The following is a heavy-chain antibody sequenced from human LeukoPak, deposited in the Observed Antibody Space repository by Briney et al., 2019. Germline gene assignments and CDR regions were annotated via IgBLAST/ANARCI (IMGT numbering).Heavy chain of an antibody. CDR2: IYYSGST. CDR1: GGSISSYY. J-gene: IGHJ4*02. Sequence: SETLSLSCTVSGGSISSYYWSLIRQPPGKGLAWIGYIYYSGSTSYNPSLKSRVTISVDTSKNQFFLKLSSVTAADTAVYYRARPLTGTTLIFDYWGQGTLVTVSS. CDR3: ARPLTGTTLIFDY. V-gene: IGHV4-59*01. D-gene: IGHD1-7*01.